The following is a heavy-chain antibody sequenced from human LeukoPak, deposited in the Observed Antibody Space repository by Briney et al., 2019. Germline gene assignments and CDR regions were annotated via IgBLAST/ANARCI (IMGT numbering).Heavy chain of an antibody. CDR2: INHSGST. Sequence: PSETLSLTCAVYGGSFSGYYWSWIRQPPGKGLEWIGEINHSGSTNYNPSLKSRVTMSVDTSKNQFSLKLSSVTAADTAVYYCARGGKATVVTVWGQGTLVTVSS. D-gene: IGHD4-23*01. CDR3: ARGGKATVVTV. J-gene: IGHJ4*02. V-gene: IGHV4-34*01. CDR1: GGSFSGYY.